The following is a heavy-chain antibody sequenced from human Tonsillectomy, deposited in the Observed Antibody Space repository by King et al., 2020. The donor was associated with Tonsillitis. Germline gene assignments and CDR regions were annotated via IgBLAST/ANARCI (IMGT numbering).Heavy chain of an antibody. V-gene: IGHV3-23*01. CDR3: ARTGHHFDP. CDR2: ISGSGGST. D-gene: IGHD1-14*01. Sequence: VQLQESGGGLVQPGGSLRLSCVVSGFTFSSYAMSWVRQAPGKGLEWVSVISGSGGSTYDAASVKGRFTISRDNSKNTLYLQMNSLRAEDTAVYYCARTGHHFDPWGQGTLVTVSS. J-gene: IGHJ5*02. CDR1: GFTFSSYA.